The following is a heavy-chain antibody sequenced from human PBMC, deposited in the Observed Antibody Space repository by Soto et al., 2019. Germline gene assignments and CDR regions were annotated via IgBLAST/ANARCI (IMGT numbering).Heavy chain of an antibody. CDR3: ARHKDTSNSYLLPDY. Sequence: SETLSLTCSVSGGSVSSTSHYWGWIRQPPGKGLEWIGNIYYSGSTYYNPSLKSRVTISGDTSKNQFSLKLYSVAAADTAVYYCARHKDTSNSYLLPDYWDQGTLVTVSS. V-gene: IGHV4-39*01. CDR2: IYYSGST. D-gene: IGHD6-13*01. J-gene: IGHJ4*02. CDR1: GGSVSSTSHY.